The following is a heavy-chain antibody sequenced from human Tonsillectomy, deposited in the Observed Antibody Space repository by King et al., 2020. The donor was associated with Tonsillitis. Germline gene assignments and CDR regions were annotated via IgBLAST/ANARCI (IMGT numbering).Heavy chain of an antibody. CDR2: ISWNSGSI. Sequence: VQLVESGGGLVQPGRSLRLSCAASGFIFDDYAMHWVRQAPGKGLEWVSTISWNSGSIGYADSVKGRFTISRDNAKNSLFLQMNSLRVEDTALYYWAKDVGARVAAAVWGQGTLVTVSS. CDR3: AKDVGARVAAAV. J-gene: IGHJ4*02. CDR1: GFIFDDYA. D-gene: IGHD6-13*01. V-gene: IGHV3-9*01.